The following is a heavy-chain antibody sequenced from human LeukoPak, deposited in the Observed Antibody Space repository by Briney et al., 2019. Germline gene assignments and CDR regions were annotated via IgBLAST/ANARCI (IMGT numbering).Heavy chain of an antibody. CDR1: GFTFSDYY. CDR2: ISSSSSYI. V-gene: IGHV3-11*06. D-gene: IGHD3-16*01. Sequence: TGGSLRLSCAASGFTFSDYYMSWIRQAPGKGLEWVSSISSSSSYIYYADSVKGRFTISRDNAKNSLYLQMNSLRAEDTAVYYCARDRAAGAYPWYFDYWSQGTLVTVSS. J-gene: IGHJ4*02. CDR3: ARDRAAGAYPWYFDY.